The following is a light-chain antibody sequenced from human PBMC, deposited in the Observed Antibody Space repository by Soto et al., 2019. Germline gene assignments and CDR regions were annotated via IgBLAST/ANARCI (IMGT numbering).Light chain of an antibody. CDR2: DAS. V-gene: IGKV3-20*01. J-gene: IGKJ1*01. CDR3: QQYDSSPRT. Sequence: EFVLTQSPGTLSLSPGERATLSCRASQTVRNNYLAWYQQKPGQAPRLLIYDASSRATGIPDRFSGGGSGTDFTLTISRLEPEEFAVYYCQQYDSSPRTVGQGTKVDIK. CDR1: QTVRNNY.